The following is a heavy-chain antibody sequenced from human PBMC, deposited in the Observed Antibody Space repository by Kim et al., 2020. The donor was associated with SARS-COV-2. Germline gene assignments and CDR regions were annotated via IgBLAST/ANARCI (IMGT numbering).Heavy chain of an antibody. V-gene: IGHV3-33*01. CDR1: GFTFSSYG. CDR2: IWYDGSNK. CDR3: AREEPVTTHYYYYYGMDV. D-gene: IGHD4-4*01. J-gene: IGHJ6*02. Sequence: GGSLRLSCAASGFTFSSYGMHWVRQAPGKGLEWVAVIWYDGSNKYYADSVKGRFTISRDNSKNTLYLQMNSLRAEDTAVYYCAREEPVTTHYYYYYGMDVWGQGTTVTVSS.